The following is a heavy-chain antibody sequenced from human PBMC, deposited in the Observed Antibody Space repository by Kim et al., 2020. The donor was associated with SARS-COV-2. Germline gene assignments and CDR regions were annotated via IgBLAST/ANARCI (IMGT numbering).Heavy chain of an antibody. CDR3: ARQGLAAGWFDP. Sequence: YTPSLKSRLTISIDTSKNQFSLKLSSVTAADTAVYYCARQGLAAGWFDPWGQGTLVTVSS. J-gene: IGHJ5*02. V-gene: IGHV4-39*01. D-gene: IGHD6-25*01.